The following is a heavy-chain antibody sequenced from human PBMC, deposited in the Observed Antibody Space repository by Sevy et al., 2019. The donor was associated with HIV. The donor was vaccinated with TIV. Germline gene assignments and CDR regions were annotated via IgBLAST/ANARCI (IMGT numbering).Heavy chain of an antibody. D-gene: IGHD3-3*01. Sequence: SETLSLTCSVSGGSIRSSNYYWGWIRQPPGRGLEWIGIVSYSGNTYSTPSLKSRVTMSVDTSKNEFSLKLTSVTVADTDVYYCARHVLLGSKYDYWSGRYGSGSYYFDYWGQGTLVTVSS. J-gene: IGHJ4*02. V-gene: IGHV4-39*01. CDR3: ARHVLLGSKYDYWSGRYGSGSYYFDY. CDR2: VSYSGNT. CDR1: GGSIRSSNYY.